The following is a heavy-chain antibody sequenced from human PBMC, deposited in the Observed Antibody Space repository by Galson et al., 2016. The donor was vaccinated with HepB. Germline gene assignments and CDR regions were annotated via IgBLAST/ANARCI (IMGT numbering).Heavy chain of an antibody. CDR1: GFTLSKYH. V-gene: IGHV3-30-3*01. CDR3: TREANDAFDI. Sequence: SLRLSCAASGFTLSKYHMHWVRQAPGKGLEWVALSFHDEDYTYYPDSVKGLFTISSDNTKGTVYLHMNTLRDEDTAVYYCTREANDAFDIWGQGTMVTVSS. CDR2: SFHDEDYT. J-gene: IGHJ3*02.